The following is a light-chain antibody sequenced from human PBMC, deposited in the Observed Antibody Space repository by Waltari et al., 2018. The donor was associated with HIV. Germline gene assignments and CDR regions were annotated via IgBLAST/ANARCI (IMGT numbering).Light chain of an antibody. CDR2: DAS. J-gene: IGKJ4*01. CDR3: QQYADLPLT. CDR1: QDIRQY. Sequence: DIQMTQSPSFLSASVGDKVTITCQASQDIRQYLNWYQKKAGKAPKLLIYDASKLQTGVPSRFSGSDSGTDLTLTITSLQSEDIGTYYCQQYADLPLTFGGGTQVEIK. V-gene: IGKV1-33*01.